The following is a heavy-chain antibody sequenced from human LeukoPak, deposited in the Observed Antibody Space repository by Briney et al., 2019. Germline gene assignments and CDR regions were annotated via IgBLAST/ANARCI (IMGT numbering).Heavy chain of an antibody. D-gene: IGHD6-13*01. V-gene: IGHV1-8*01. CDR1: RYTLRRDD. CDR3: ARGRGAADNWFDP. CDR2: MNPNSGNA. J-gene: IGHJ5*02. Sequence: PRYTLRRDDIECRSRWTRQGIKRMGWMNPNSGNAGYAQKFQGRVTMTRNTSISTAYMELSSLRSKDTAVYYCARGRGAADNWFDPWGQGTLVTVSS.